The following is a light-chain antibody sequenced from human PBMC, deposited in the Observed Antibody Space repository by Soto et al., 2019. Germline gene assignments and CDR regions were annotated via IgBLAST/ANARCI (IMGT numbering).Light chain of an antibody. V-gene: IGLV1-47*01. CDR2: RND. CDR1: SSNVGINY. J-gene: IGLJ3*02. CDR3: AAWDDSLSGV. Sequence: QPVLTQPPSASGTPGQRVTISCSGSSSNVGINYVYWYQQVPGTAPKLLIYRNDQRPSGVPDRFSASKSGTSASLAISGLRSEDEADYYCAAWDDSLSGVFGGGTKLTVL.